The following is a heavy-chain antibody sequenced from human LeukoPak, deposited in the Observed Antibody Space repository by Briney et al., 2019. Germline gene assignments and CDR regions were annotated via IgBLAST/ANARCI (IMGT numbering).Heavy chain of an antibody. CDR3: ARLVATPVGGYYFDY. CDR1: GGSISNSSYY. V-gene: IGHV4-39*01. Sequence: SETLSLTCTVSGGSISNSSYYWGWVRQPPGRGLEWIGSVYYSGGAYYNPSLKSRVIISIDTSRSQFSLKVTSGTAADTAVYHCARLVATPVGGYYFDYWGQGTLVSVSS. CDR2: VYYSGGA. J-gene: IGHJ4*02. D-gene: IGHD5-12*01.